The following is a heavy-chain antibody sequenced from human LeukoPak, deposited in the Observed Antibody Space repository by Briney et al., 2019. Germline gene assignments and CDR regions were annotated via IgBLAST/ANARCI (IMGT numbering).Heavy chain of an antibody. J-gene: IGHJ6*03. CDR3: ATHTVTTWDYYYYYMDV. V-gene: IGHV7-4-1*02. D-gene: IGHD4-17*01. CDR2: INTNTGNP. Sequence: ASVKVPCKASGYTFTSYAMNWVRQAPGQGLEWMGWINTNTGNPTYAQGFTGRFVFSLDTSVSTAYLQISSLKAEDTAVYYCATHTVTTWDYYYYYMDVWGKGTTVTVSS. CDR1: GYTFTSYA.